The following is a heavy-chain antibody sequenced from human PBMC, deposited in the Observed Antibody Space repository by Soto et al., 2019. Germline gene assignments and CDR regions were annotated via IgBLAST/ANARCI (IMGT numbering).Heavy chain of an antibody. CDR3: ARLGIAVAGILYNWFDP. CDR1: GYSFTSYW. CDR2: IYPGDSDT. V-gene: IGHV5-51*01. D-gene: IGHD6-19*01. Sequence: GESLKISCKGSGYSFTSYWIGWVRQMPGKGLEWMGIIYPGDSDTRYSPSFQGQVTISADKSISTAYLQWSSLKASDTAMYYCARLGIAVAGILYNWFDPWGRGTLVTVSS. J-gene: IGHJ5*02.